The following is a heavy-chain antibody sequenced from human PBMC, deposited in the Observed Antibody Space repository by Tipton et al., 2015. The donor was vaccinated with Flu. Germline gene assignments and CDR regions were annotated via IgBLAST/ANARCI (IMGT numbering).Heavy chain of an antibody. CDR2: IHYSGYT. CDR3: AKMWELPNNWFDP. Sequence: TLSLTCTVYGASISSSFYRNWIRQPPGKGLEWIGYIHYSGYTNYNPSLRSRVSISAVTSKNQISLKLTSATAADTAVYYCAKMWELPNNWFDPWGQGTLVTVSS. V-gene: IGHV4-59*12. CDR1: GASISSSFY. D-gene: IGHD1-26*01. J-gene: IGHJ5*02.